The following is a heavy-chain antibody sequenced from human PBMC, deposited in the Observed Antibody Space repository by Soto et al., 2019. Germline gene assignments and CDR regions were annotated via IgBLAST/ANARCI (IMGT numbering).Heavy chain of an antibody. V-gene: IGHV1-69*02. Sequence: ASVKVSCKASGGTFSSYTISWVRQAPGQGLEWMGRIIPILGIANYAQKFQGRVTITADKSTSTAYMELSSLRSEDTAVYYCARGPPIRSGYDHFGYWGQGTLVTVSS. J-gene: IGHJ4*02. CDR1: GGTFSSYT. CDR2: IIPILGIA. D-gene: IGHD5-12*01. CDR3: ARGPPIRSGYDHFGY.